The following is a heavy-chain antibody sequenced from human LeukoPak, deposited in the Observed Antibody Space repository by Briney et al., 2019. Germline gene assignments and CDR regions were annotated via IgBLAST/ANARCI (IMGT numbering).Heavy chain of an antibody. CDR1: GGSISSYY. V-gene: IGHV4-59*01. Sequence: PSETLSLTCTVSGGSISSYYWSWIRQPPGKGLEWIGYIYYSGSTNYNPSLKSRVTISVDTSKNQFSLKLSSVTAADTAVYYCARGGSGWYGFDYWGQGTLVTVSS. J-gene: IGHJ4*02. CDR2: IYYSGST. CDR3: ARGGSGWYGFDY. D-gene: IGHD6-19*01.